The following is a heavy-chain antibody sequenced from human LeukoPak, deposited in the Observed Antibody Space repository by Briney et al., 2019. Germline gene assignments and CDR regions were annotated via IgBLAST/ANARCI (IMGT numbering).Heavy chain of an antibody. D-gene: IGHD3-9*01. CDR1: GFTFINYG. J-gene: IGHJ4*02. Sequence: GGSLRLSCVVSGFTFINYGMSWVRQAPGKGLEWVSTIRASGDRTYYAESVKGRFTMSGDNSKNTLYLQMNSLRAEDTAVYYCAKDGDVLRYFDWLSTVTDYFDYWGQGTLVTVSS. CDR3: AKDGDVLRYFDWLSTVTDYFDY. V-gene: IGHV3-23*01. CDR2: IRASGDRT.